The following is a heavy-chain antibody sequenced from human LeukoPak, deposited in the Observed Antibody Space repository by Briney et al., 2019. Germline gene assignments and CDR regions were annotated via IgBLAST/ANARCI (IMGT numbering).Heavy chain of an antibody. Sequence: SVEVSCRASGGTFSSYAISWVRQAPGQGLEWMGGIIPIFGTANYAQKFQGRVTITADESTSTAYMELSSLRSEDTAVYYCARIASSEDGDDYWGQGTLVTVSS. CDR2: IIPIFGTA. J-gene: IGHJ4*02. D-gene: IGHD6-13*01. CDR3: ARIASSEDGDDY. V-gene: IGHV1-69*13. CDR1: GGTFSSYA.